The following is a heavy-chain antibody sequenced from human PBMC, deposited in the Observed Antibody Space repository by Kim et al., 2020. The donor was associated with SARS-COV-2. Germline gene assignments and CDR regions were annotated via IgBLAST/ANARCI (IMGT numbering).Heavy chain of an antibody. CDR2: IKQDGTQQ. CDR1: GFTFGSYW. J-gene: IGHJ1*01. D-gene: IGHD6-19*01. CDR3: ARTLAGTTESFEY. Sequence: RSLRLSCAASGFTFGSYWMTWVRQAPGKGLEWVANIKQDGTQQYYVDSVRGRFTVSRDGANMYLQMNSLRAEDTAVYYCARTLAGTTESFEYWGRGTLV. V-gene: IGHV3-7*03.